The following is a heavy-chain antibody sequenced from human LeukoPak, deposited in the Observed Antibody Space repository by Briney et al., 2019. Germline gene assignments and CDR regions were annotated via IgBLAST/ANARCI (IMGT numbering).Heavy chain of an antibody. Sequence: SETLSLTCTVSGGSISSNYWSWVRQPPGNRLEWVGYFYYSGSTSYNPSLKSRVTISVDTSKNKISLKLSSVTAADTAVHYCARDLGVMVRAFDIWGQGTMVTVSP. D-gene: IGHD5-18*01. CDR2: FYYSGST. J-gene: IGHJ3*02. CDR3: ARDLGVMVRAFDI. V-gene: IGHV4-59*01. CDR1: GGSISSNY.